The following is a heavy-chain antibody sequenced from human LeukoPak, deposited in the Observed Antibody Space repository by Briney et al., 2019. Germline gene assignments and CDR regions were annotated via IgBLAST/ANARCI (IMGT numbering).Heavy chain of an antibody. V-gene: IGHV3-7*01. J-gene: IGHJ4*02. CDR1: RFTLSNYW. Sequence: PGGSLRLSCAASRFTLSNYWMSWVRQAPGKGLEWVANIKQDGREKYYVDSVTGRFTISRDNAKNLLFLQMSSLSPEDTAVYYCARKAGKMFDYWGQGTLVTASS. CDR3: ARKAGKMFDY. D-gene: IGHD6-19*01. CDR2: IKQDGREK.